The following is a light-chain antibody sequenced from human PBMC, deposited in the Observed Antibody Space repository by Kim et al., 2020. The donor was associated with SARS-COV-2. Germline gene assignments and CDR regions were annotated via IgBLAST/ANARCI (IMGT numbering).Light chain of an antibody. CDR3: QVWDSSSDHRV. V-gene: IGLV3-21*04. J-gene: IGLJ2*01. Sequence: APGTTARWSFGGNHIGTKRVRWYQQKPGQALVLVIYYVSDRPSGNPGRFSGSNSGNTATLTISRVEAGDEADYYCQVWDSSSDHRVFGGGTKLTFL. CDR1: HIGTKR. CDR2: YVS.